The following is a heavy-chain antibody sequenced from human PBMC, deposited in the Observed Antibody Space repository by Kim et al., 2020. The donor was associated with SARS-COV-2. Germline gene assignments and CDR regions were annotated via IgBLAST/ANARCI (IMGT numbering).Heavy chain of an antibody. CDR1: GGTFSSYA. D-gene: IGHD5-12*01. Sequence: SVKVSCKASGGTFSSYAISWVRQAPGQGLEWMGGIIPIFGTANYAQKFQGRVTITADESTSTAYMELSSLRSEDTAVYYCATREKPPIVATNYYYYYGMDVWGPGTTVTVSS. CDR2: IIPIFGTA. V-gene: IGHV1-69*13. CDR3: ATREKPPIVATNYYYYYGMDV. J-gene: IGHJ6*02.